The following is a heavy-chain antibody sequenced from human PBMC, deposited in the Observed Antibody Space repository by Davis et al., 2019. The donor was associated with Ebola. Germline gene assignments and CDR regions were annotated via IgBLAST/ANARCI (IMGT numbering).Heavy chain of an antibody. Sequence: GGSLRLSCAASGFTFSSYAMHWVRQAPGKGLEWVAVISYDGSNTYYADSVQGRFTLSRDNSKNTLYLQMNSLRAEETAVYYCARDSSGWTGDFDYWGQGTLVTVSS. CDR1: GFTFSSYA. CDR3: ARDSSGWTGDFDY. J-gene: IGHJ4*02. D-gene: IGHD6-19*01. CDR2: ISYDGSNT. V-gene: IGHV3-30*04.